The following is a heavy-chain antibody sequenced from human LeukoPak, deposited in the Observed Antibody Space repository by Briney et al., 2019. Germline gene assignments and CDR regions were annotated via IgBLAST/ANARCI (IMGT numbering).Heavy chain of an antibody. V-gene: IGHV4-59*01. Sequence: SETLSLTCTVSGGSISSYYWSWIRQPPGKGLEWIGYIYYSGSTNYNPSLKSRVTISVDTSKNQFSLKLSSVTAADTAVYYCARDACSSTSCDGYFQHWGQGTLVTVSS. D-gene: IGHD2-2*01. J-gene: IGHJ1*01. CDR3: ARDACSSTSCDGYFQH. CDR1: GGSISSYY. CDR2: IYYSGST.